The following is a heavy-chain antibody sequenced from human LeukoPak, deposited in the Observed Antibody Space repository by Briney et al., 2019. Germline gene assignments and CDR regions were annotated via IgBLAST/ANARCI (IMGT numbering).Heavy chain of an antibody. J-gene: IGHJ3*02. CDR3: ARAEDYDSSGYVDAFDI. Sequence: SGGSLRLSCAASGFTFSSYGMHWVRQAPGKGLEWVAVIRYDGSNKYYADSVKGRFSISRDNSKNTLYLHMNSLRAEDTALYYCARAEDYDSSGYVDAFDIWGQGTMVTVS. D-gene: IGHD3-22*01. CDR2: IRYDGSNK. CDR1: GFTFSSYG. V-gene: IGHV3-33*01.